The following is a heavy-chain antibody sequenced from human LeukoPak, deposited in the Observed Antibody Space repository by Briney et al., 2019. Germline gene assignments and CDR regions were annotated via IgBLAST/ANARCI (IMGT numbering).Heavy chain of an antibody. Sequence: PGGSLRLSCAASGFTFSSFTMNWVRQAPGKGLEWVSSISSTSTYVHYADSVKGRFTISRDNAKNSLYLQMNSLRAEDTAVYYCASLTGGYGSGSYYLRDYWGQGTLVTVSS. CDR3: ASLTGGYGSGSYYLRDY. D-gene: IGHD3-10*01. V-gene: IGHV3-21*01. J-gene: IGHJ4*02. CDR2: ISSTSTYV. CDR1: GFTFSSFT.